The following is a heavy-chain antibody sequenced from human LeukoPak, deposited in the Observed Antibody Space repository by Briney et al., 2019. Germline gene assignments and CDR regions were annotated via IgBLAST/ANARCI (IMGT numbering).Heavy chain of an antibody. CDR1: GFTFSRYA. CDR2: ISSDGSST. V-gene: IGHV3-64*01. CDR3: ARLAMTWIQLWYRIAAAENTDY. J-gene: IGHJ4*02. D-gene: IGHD5-18*01. Sequence: PGGSLRLSCAASGFTFSRYAMHWVRQAPGKGLEYVSAISSDGSSTYYANSVKGRFTISRDNAKNTLYLQMNSLRAEDTAVYYCARLAMTWIQLWYRIAAAENTDYWGQGTLVTVSS.